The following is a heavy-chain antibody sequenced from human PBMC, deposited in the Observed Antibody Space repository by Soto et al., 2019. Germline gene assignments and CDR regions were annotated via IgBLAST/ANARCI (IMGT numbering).Heavy chain of an antibody. V-gene: IGHV1-69*06. CDR3: ARSVALYYYYGMDV. D-gene: IGHD2-15*01. CDR2: IIPIFGTA. Sequence: SVKVSCKASGGTFSSYAISWVRQAPGQGLEWMGGIIPIFGTANYAQKFQGRVTITADKSTSTAYMELSSLRSEDTAVYYCARSVALYYYYGMDVWGQGTTVTVSS. J-gene: IGHJ6*02. CDR1: GGTFSSYA.